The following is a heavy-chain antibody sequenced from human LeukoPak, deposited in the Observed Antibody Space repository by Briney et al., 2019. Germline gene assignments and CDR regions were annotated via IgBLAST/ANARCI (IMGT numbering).Heavy chain of an antibody. V-gene: IGHV3-7*03. CDR1: GCTFSSYW. D-gene: IGHD2-2*02. J-gene: IGHJ6*04. CDR2: IKQDGSEK. CDR3: ASGLGYCSSTSCYNYYYYGMDV. Sequence: PGGSLRLSCAASGCTFSSYWMSWVRQAPGKGLEWVANIKQDGSEKYYVDSVKGRFTISRDNAKNSLYLQMNSLRAEDTAVYYCASGLGYCSSTSCYNYYYYGMDVWGKGTTVTVSS.